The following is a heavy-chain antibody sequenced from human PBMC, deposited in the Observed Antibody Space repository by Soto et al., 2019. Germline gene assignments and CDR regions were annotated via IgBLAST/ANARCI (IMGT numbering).Heavy chain of an antibody. D-gene: IGHD4-4*01. Sequence: EVQLVESGGALVQPGGSLRLSCVASGFTFISSFMGWVRQAPGKGLEWVARIKPDESEKKYADSVKGRFSISRDNAKNSMYLQMDSLRGEDTAVYYCVRGGSNYASWGQGTLVTVSS. CDR1: GFTFISSF. V-gene: IGHV3-7*01. CDR2: IKPDESEK. CDR3: VRGGSNYAS. J-gene: IGHJ5*02.